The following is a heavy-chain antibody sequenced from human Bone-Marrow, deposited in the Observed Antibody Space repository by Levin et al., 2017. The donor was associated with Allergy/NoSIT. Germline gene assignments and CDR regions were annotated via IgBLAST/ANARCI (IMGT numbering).Heavy chain of an antibody. Sequence: GGSLRLSCAASGFTFDDYAMHWVRQAPGKGLEWVSGISWNSGSIGYADSVKGRFTISRDNAKNSLYLQMNSLRAEDTALYYCARAYSSGWYGGGFDYWGQGTLVTVSS. J-gene: IGHJ4*02. CDR3: ARAYSSGWYGGGFDY. D-gene: IGHD6-19*01. V-gene: IGHV3-9*01. CDR1: GFTFDDYA. CDR2: ISWNSGSI.